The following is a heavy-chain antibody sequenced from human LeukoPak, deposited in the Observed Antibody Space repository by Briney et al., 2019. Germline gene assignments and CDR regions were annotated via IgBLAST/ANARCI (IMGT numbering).Heavy chain of an antibody. J-gene: IGHJ4*02. D-gene: IGHD5-12*01. V-gene: IGHV3-30-3*01. CDR3: ARERDSGYVGY. Sequence: GRSLRLSCAASGFTFSSYAMHWVRQAPGKGLEWVAVISYDGSNKYYADSVKGRFTISRDNSKNTLYLQMNSLRAEDTAVYYCARERDSGYVGYWGQGTLVTVSS. CDR2: ISYDGSNK. CDR1: GFTFSSYA.